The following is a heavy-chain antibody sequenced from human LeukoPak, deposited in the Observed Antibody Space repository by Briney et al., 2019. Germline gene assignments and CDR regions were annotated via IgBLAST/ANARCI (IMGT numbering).Heavy chain of an antibody. Sequence: GGSLRLSCAASGFTFSTYSMNWVRQAPGKGLEWVSYISSSGSTIYYADSVKGRFTISRDNAKNSLYLQMNSLRAEDTAVYYCARERQWLALPYFDYWGQGTLVTVSS. V-gene: IGHV3-48*04. D-gene: IGHD6-19*01. CDR2: ISSSGSTI. J-gene: IGHJ4*02. CDR1: GFTFSTYS. CDR3: ARERQWLALPYFDY.